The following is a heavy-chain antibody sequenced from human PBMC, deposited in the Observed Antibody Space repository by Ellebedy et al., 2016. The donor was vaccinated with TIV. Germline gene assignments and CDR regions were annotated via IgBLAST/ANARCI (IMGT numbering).Heavy chain of an antibody. Sequence: MPSETLSLTCDVSGGLVTSSRHYWAWIRKPPWKGLEGIGSVFYSGSPYYNPSFKSRVTLSADTSKNQFSLNLRTVTAAETAVYYCARIDSWQPIDDWGQGILVTISS. CDR3: ARIDSWQPIDD. J-gene: IGHJ4*02. D-gene: IGHD3-9*01. V-gene: IGHV4-39*01. CDR1: GGLVTSSRHY. CDR2: VFYSGSP.